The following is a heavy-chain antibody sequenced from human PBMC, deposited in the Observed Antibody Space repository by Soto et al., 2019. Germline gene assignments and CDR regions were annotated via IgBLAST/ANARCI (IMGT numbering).Heavy chain of an antibody. Sequence: GGSLRLSCAAAGFTFSSYSMSWVRQAPGKGLEWVSSISSNNRFIYYADSVKGRFAISRDNANSSLLLQMNSLRADDTAVYYCVRGTVVVIAATNDYWGQGTQVTVSS. J-gene: IGHJ4*02. CDR2: ISSNNRFI. V-gene: IGHV3-21*01. D-gene: IGHD2-15*01. CDR1: GFTFSSYS. CDR3: VRGTVVVIAATNDY.